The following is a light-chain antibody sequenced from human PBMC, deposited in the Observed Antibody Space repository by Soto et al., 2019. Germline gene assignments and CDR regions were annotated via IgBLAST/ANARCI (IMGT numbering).Light chain of an antibody. CDR1: SSDVGGYNF. CDR2: DIS. CDR3: TSYTSTSNIV. J-gene: IGLJ2*01. V-gene: IGLV2-14*01. Sequence: QSVLTQPASVSGSPGQSITISCTGTSSDVGGYNFVFWYQQHPGKAPKLVIYDISNLPSGVSNRFSGSKSGNTASLTISGLQAEDEADYYCTSYTSTSNIVFGGGTKLTVL.